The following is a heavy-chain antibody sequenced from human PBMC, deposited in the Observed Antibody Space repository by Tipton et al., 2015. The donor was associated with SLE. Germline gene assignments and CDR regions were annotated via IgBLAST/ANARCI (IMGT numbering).Heavy chain of an antibody. D-gene: IGHD2-21*02. Sequence: TLSLTCTVSGGSISSFSWTWIRQPPGTGLEWLGEINHGGGTNYNPSLKSRVTILIDASENKFSLNLKSVTAADTAVYYCARAPYCGADCHPDGFDIWGQGTLVTVSS. J-gene: IGHJ3*02. CDR3: ARAPYCGADCHPDGFDI. V-gene: IGHV4-34*01. CDR1: GGSISSFS. CDR2: INHGGGT.